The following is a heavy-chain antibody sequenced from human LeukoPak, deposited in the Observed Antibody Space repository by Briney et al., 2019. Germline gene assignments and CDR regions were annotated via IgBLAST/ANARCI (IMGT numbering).Heavy chain of an antibody. V-gene: IGHV1-2*02. J-gene: IGHJ4*02. D-gene: IGHD6-13*01. CDR3: AKGYSRVDY. CDR1: GYTFRGNY. Sequence: ASVKISCKASGYTFRGNYIHWLRQAPGQGLEWMGWIDANNGDTKSAQKFQGQVTISADKSISTVYLQWSSLKASDTAKYYCAKGYSRVDYWGQGTLVTVSS. CDR2: IDANNGDT.